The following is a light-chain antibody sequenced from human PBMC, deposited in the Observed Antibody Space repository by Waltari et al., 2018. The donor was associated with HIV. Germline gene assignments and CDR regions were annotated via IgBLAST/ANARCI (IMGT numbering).Light chain of an antibody. CDR1: SSTIGSNT. CDR3: AAWDDSLNGLV. Sequence: QSVLTQPPSASGTPWQRVTISCSGSSSTIGSNTVNWYQHLPGTAPKLLIYSNNQRPSGVPDRFSGSKSGTSASLAISGLQSEDEADYYCAAWDDSLNGLVFGTGTKVTVL. CDR2: SNN. V-gene: IGLV1-44*01. J-gene: IGLJ1*01.